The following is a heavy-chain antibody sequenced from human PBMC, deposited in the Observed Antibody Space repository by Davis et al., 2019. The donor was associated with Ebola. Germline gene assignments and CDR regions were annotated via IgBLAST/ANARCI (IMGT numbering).Heavy chain of an antibody. CDR2: IFPGDSET. J-gene: IGHJ5*02. CDR3: ARHDGSPYGGS. CDR1: GYSFTSYW. D-gene: IGHD3-16*01. Sequence: PGGSLRLSCKGSGYSFTSYWIAWVRQMPGKGLEWMGIIFPGDSETRYSPSFEGQVTISADKSITTAYLQWSSLKASDTAMYYCARHDGSPYGGSWGQGTLVTVSS. V-gene: IGHV5-51*01.